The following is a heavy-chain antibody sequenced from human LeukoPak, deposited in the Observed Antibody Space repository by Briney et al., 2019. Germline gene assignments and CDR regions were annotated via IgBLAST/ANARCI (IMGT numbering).Heavy chain of an antibody. J-gene: IGHJ4*02. Sequence: PSETLSLTCTVSGGSISSSSYYWGWIRQPPGKGLEWIGSIYYSGSTYYNPSLKSRVTISVDTPKNQFSLKLSSVTAADTAVYYCARERRSSTPPGYYWGQGTLVTVSS. CDR1: GGSISSSSYY. V-gene: IGHV4-39*07. CDR3: ARERRSSTPPGYY. CDR2: IYYSGST. D-gene: IGHD6-6*01.